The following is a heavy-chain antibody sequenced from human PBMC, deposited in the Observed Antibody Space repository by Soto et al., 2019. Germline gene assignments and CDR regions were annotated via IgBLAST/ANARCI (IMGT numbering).Heavy chain of an antibody. J-gene: IGHJ4*02. CDR2: IYTSGST. CDR1: GASLNNYY. V-gene: IGHV4-4*07. Sequence: QVQLQESGPGLVKPSETLSLTCTVSGASLNNYYWSWVRQPAGKGLEWVGRIYTSGSTNYNPSLESRATMSVDTSKNQFSLKLSSVTAADTAVYYCARGSLAPDYWGQGTLITVSS. D-gene: IGHD1-26*01. CDR3: ARGSLAPDY.